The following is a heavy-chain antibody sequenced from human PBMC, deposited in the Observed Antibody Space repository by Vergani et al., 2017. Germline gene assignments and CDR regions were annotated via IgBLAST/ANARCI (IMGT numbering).Heavy chain of an antibody. Sequence: QVQLQQWGAGLLKPSETLSLTCAVYGGSFSGYYWSWIRQPLGKGLEWIGEINHSGSTNYNPSLKSRVTISVDTSKDQFSLKLSSVTAADTAVYYCAREPCSGGSCYSRSPYYYYMDVWGKGTTVTVSS. CDR2: INHSGST. D-gene: IGHD2-15*01. J-gene: IGHJ6*03. CDR3: AREPCSGGSCYSRSPYYYYMDV. V-gene: IGHV4-34*01. CDR1: GGSFSGYY.